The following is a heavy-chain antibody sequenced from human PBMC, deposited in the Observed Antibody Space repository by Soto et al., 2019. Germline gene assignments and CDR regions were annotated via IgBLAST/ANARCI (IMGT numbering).Heavy chain of an antibody. D-gene: IGHD2-2*01. Sequence: PSETLSLTCTVSGGSISSSSYYWGWIRQPPGKGLEWIGSIYYSGSTYYKPSLKSRVTISVDTSKNQFSLKLSSVTAADTAVYYCARHPKHECSSNRYYKDYWGQGTLVTVSS. J-gene: IGHJ4*02. CDR1: GGSISSSSYY. V-gene: IGHV4-39*01. CDR2: IYYSGST. CDR3: ARHPKHECSSNRYYKDY.